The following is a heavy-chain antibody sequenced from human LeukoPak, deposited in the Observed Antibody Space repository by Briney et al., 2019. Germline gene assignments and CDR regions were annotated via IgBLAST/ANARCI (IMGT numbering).Heavy chain of an antibody. CDR2: IRYDGTNK. CDR1: GFTFSRYG. CDR3: ARGFDFWSGYGYYFDY. J-gene: IGHJ4*02. Sequence: PGGSLRLSCAASGFTFSRYGMHWVRQAPGKGLEWVAFIRYDGTNKEYADSVKGRFTISRDNSKNTLYLQMNSLRAEDTAVYYCARGFDFWSGYGYYFDYWGQGTLVTVSS. V-gene: IGHV3-30*02. D-gene: IGHD3-3*01.